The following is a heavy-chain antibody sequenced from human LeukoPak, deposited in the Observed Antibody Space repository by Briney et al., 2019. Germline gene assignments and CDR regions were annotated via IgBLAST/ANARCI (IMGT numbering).Heavy chain of an antibody. J-gene: IGHJ5*02. CDR1: GDSFSSYY. D-gene: IGHD3-16*01. V-gene: IGHV4-4*07. CDR2: IYSSGSS. Sequence: SETLSLTCTVSGDSFSSYYWSWIRQPAGKGLEWIGRIYSSGSSNYNPSLKSRVTMSIDTSKNQLSLRLSSVTAADSAVYYCARGIRYLEGGVSWRDPWGQGTLVTVSS. CDR3: ARGIRYLEGGVSWRDP.